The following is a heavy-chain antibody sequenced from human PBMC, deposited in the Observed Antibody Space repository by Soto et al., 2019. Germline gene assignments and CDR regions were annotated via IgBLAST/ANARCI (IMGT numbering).Heavy chain of an antibody. J-gene: IGHJ4*02. CDR1: GYTFTSYG. V-gene: IGHV1-18*01. CDR2: ISAHNGNT. Sequence: QVQLVQSGAEVKKPGASVKVSCKASGYTFTSYGISWVRQAPGQGLEWMGWISAHNGNTKYAQKVQGRVTMTTDTSTSTAYMEMRSLRSDDKAVYYCARDLAAGMIDYWGQGTLVTVSS. CDR3: ARDLAAGMIDY. D-gene: IGHD6-13*01.